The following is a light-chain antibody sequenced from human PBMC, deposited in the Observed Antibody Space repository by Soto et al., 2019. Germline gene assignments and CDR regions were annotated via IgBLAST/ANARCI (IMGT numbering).Light chain of an antibody. Sequence: QSVLTQPPSVSAAPGQTVAISCSGSDSIIGNNFVAWYQQVPGTAPKLLIYDNNKRPSGIPDRFSGSRSGTSVTLAITGLQAGDEADYYCGTWDSSLSQWVFGGGTKLTVL. CDR3: GTWDSSLSQWV. CDR1: DSIIGNNF. V-gene: IGLV1-51*01. CDR2: DNN. J-gene: IGLJ3*02.